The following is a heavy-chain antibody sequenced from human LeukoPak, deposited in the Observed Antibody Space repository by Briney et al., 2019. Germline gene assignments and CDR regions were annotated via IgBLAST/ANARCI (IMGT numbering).Heavy chain of an antibody. CDR2: ISYIGST. J-gene: IGHJ6*03. CDR1: GGSISNYY. V-gene: IGHV4-59*01. Sequence: KASETLSLTCTVSGGSISNYYWSWIRQPPGKGLEWIGYISYIGSTNYNPSLKRRVTISEDTSKNQFSLKLSSVTAADTAVYYCAGSYYYYMDVWGKGTTVTVSS. CDR3: AGSYYYYMDV.